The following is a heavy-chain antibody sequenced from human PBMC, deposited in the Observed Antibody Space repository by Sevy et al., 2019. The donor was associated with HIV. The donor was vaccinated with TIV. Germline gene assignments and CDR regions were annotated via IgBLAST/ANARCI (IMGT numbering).Heavy chain of an antibody. J-gene: IGHJ5*02. Sequence: GESLKISCAASGFTFSSYGMHWVLQAPGKGLEWVAVISYDGSNKYYADSVKGRFTISRDNSKNTLYLQMNSLRAEDTAVYYCAKGGPFGELLGRFDPWGQGTLVTVSS. CDR1: GFTFSSYG. CDR2: ISYDGSNK. CDR3: AKGGPFGELLGRFDP. V-gene: IGHV3-30*18. D-gene: IGHD3-10*01.